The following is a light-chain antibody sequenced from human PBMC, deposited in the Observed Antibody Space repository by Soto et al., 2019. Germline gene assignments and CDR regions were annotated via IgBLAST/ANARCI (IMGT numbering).Light chain of an antibody. CDR2: GAS. CDR1: QSVTSNY. V-gene: IGKV3-20*01. Sequence: EIVLTQSPGTLSLSPGERVTLSCRASQSVTSNYLAWYQQKPGQAPRLLIYGASSRATGIPDRFSGSGSGTDFTLTISRLEPEDCAVYYCQQYGGSPRVTFGGGTKVEIK. CDR3: QQYGGSPRVT. J-gene: IGKJ4*01.